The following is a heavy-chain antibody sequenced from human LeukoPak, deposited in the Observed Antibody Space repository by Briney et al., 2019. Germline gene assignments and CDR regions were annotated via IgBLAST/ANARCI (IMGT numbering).Heavy chain of an antibody. Sequence: SETLSLTCTVSGGSISSHYWSWIRQPPGKGLEWIGYIYTSGSTNYNPSLKSRVTISVDTSKNQFSLKLSSVTAADTAVYYCARSRSNSSGWPVPRRWFDPWGQGTLVTVSS. D-gene: IGHD6-19*01. V-gene: IGHV4-4*09. CDR1: GGSISSHY. CDR3: ARSRSNSSGWPVPRRWFDP. CDR2: IYTSGST. J-gene: IGHJ5*02.